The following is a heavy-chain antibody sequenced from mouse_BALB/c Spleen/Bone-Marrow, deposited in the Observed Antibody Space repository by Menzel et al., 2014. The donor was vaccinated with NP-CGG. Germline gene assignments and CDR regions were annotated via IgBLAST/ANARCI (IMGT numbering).Heavy chain of an antibody. D-gene: IGHD1-1*01. CDR3: ARENYGSSPAY. J-gene: IGHJ3*01. CDR2: IDPYNGGT. Sequence: EVQLQQSGPELVKPGASVKVSCKASGYAFTSYNMYWMKQSHGKSLEWIGYIDPYNGGTSYSQKFKGKATLTVDKSSSTAYVHLNSLTSEDSAVYYCARENYGSSPAYWGQGTLVTVSA. V-gene: IGHV1S135*01. CDR1: GYAFTSYN.